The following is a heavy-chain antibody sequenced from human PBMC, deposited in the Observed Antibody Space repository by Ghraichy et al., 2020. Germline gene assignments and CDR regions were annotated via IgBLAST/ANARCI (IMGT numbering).Heavy chain of an antibody. J-gene: IGHJ4*02. CDR2: IYYSGST. CDR3: ASSSSVAATPFDY. D-gene: IGHD2-15*01. CDR1: GGSISSGGYY. V-gene: IGHV4-31*03. Sequence: LSLTCTVSGGSISSGGYYWSWIRQHPGKGLEWIGYIYYSGSTYYNPSLKSRVTISVDTSKNQFSLKLSSVTAADTAVYYCASSSSVAATPFDYWGQGTLVTVSS.